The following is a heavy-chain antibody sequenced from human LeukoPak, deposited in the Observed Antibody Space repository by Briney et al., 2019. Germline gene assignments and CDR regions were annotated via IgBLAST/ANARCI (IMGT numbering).Heavy chain of an antibody. J-gene: IGHJ5*02. Sequence: SETLSLTCAVSGYFISSGYYWGWIRQPPGKGLEWIGSMYHSGSTYYNPSLKSRVTISVDTSKNQFSLKLSSVTAADTAVYYCSIGVPFDPWGQGTLVTVSS. CDR2: MYHSGST. CDR1: GYFISSGYY. V-gene: IGHV4-38-2*01. CDR3: SIGVPFDP. D-gene: IGHD2-8*01.